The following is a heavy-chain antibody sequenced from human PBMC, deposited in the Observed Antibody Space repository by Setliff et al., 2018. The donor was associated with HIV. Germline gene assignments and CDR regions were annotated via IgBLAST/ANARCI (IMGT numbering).Heavy chain of an antibody. J-gene: IGHJ6*02. V-gene: IGHV4-59*11. Sequence: SETLSLTCTVSGGSISSHYWSWIRQPPGKGLEWIGYIYYSGITNYDPSLKSRVTISVDTSKNQFSLKLSSVTAADTDVYYCARDRNDYNVLTDQNYYYYGMDVWGQGTTVTVSS. CDR2: IYYSGIT. CDR3: ARDRNDYNVLTDQNYYYYGMDV. D-gene: IGHD3-9*01. CDR1: GGSISSHY.